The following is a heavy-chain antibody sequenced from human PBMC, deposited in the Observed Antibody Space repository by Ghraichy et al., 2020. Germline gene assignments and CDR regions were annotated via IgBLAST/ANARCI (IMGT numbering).Heavy chain of an antibody. D-gene: IGHD6-13*01. J-gene: IGHJ4*02. V-gene: IGHV3-7*01. CDR3: ARARGSSWYSDY. Sequence: DSVKGRFTISRDNAKNSLFLQMNSLRAEDTAVYYCARARGSSWYSDYWGQGTLVTVSS.